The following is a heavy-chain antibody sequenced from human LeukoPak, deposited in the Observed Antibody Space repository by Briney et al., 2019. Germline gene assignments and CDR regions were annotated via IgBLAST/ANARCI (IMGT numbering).Heavy chain of an antibody. CDR3: ARESAAGTCDH. CDR2: LWYDGNNR. Sequence: GRSLRLSCAASGFTFSSYDMHWVRQAPGKGLEWVAVLWYDGNNRYYADSVKGRFTISRDNSKNTLYLQMNSLRAEDTAVYYCARESAAGTCDHWGQGTLVTVSS. D-gene: IGHD6-13*01. V-gene: IGHV3-33*01. J-gene: IGHJ4*02. CDR1: GFTFSSYD.